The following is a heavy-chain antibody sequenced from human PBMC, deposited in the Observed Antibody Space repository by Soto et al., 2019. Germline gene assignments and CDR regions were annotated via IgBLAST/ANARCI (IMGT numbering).Heavy chain of an antibody. V-gene: IGHV1-58*02. Sequence: SVKVSCKASGFTLTSSAMQWVRQARGQRLEWIGWIVVGSGNTNYAQKFQERVTITRDMSTSTAYMELSSLRSEDTAVYYCAASTAWDYMDVWGKGTTVTVSS. CDR3: AASTAWDYMDV. CDR1: GFTLTSSA. J-gene: IGHJ6*03. CDR2: IVVGSGNT. D-gene: IGHD7-27*01.